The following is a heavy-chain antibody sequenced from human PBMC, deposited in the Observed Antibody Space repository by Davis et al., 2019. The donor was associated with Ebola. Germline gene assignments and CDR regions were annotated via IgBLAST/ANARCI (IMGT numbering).Heavy chain of an antibody. CDR2: IYPGDSDT. V-gene: IGHV5-51*01. CDR1: GYSFSKYW. J-gene: IGHJ6*02. Sequence: GESLKISCQASGYSFSKYWIAWLRQMPGKGLEWMGIIYPGDSDTRYSPSFQGQVTISVDESIHAAYLQLSSLKVSDNALYYCARRMRGPPAPKGFYFTYGLDVWGQGTTVTVSS. CDR3: ARRMRGPPAPKGFYFTYGLDV. D-gene: IGHD2/OR15-2a*01.